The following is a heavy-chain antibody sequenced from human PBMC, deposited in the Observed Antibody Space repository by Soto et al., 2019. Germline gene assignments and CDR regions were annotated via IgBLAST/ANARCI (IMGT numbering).Heavy chain of an antibody. D-gene: IGHD4-17*01. CDR1: GYTFTSYD. CDR2: MNPNKGNI. Sequence: QVQLVQSGAEVKKPGASVKVSCKTSGYTFTSYDINWVRQAAGQGLEWMGWMNPNKGNIAYAQKFQARVTMTRDTSISTAYMELTSLRSEDTAVYYCAREFSDYAGYWGQGTLVTVSS. J-gene: IGHJ4*02. V-gene: IGHV1-8*01. CDR3: AREFSDYAGY.